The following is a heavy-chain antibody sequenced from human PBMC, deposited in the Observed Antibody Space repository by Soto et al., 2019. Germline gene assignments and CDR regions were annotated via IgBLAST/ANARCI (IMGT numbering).Heavy chain of an antibody. Sequence: QVQLVQSGAEVKKPGSSVKVSCKASGGTFSSYAISWVRQAPGQGLEWMGGIIPIFGTADYAQKFQGRVTITADESMSTAYMGLRSLSSEDTAVYYCATTRNCNAGRDYYGMDVWGQGTTVSFSS. V-gene: IGHV1-69*12. D-gene: IGHD1-1*01. CDR3: ATTRNCNAGRDYYGMDV. CDR2: IIPIFGTA. CDR1: GGTFSSYA. J-gene: IGHJ6*02.